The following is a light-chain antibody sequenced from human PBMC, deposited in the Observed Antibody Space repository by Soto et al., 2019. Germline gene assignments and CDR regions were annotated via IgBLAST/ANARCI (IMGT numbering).Light chain of an antibody. J-gene: IGKJ2*01. CDR3: QKYKSAPHP. CDR2: AAS. Sequence: DIQMTQSPSSLSASVGDRVIITCRASQAISNYLAWYQQKPGKVPKLLIYAASTLQTGVQSRFSGSGSGTVFPLTSNSLQPEDVAAYYCQKYKSAPHPFGRGTRLEIK. V-gene: IGKV1-27*01. CDR1: QAISNY.